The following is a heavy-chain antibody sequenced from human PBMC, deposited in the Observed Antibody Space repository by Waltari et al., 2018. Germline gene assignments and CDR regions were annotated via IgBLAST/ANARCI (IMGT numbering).Heavy chain of an antibody. V-gene: IGHV4-34*01. J-gene: IGHJ5*02. CDR1: GGSFSGYS. CDR3: ARDIDRGPGRWFDP. D-gene: IGHD5-12*01. Sequence: QVQLQQWGAGLLKPSETLSLTCAVYGGSFSGYSWSWIRQPPGTGLEWIGEINHSGSTNANPSRKRLVTVSVDTSKNQFSLKLSSVTAADTAVYFCARDIDRGPGRWFDPWGQGTLVTVSS. CDR2: INHSGST.